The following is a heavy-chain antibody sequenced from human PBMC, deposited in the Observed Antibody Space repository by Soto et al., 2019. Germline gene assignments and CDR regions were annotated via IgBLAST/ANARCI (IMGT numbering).Heavy chain of an antibody. D-gene: IGHD6-19*01. V-gene: IGHV4-39*01. J-gene: IGHJ4*02. Sequence: PSETLSLTCTVSGGSISSSSYYWGWIRQPPGKGLEWIGSIYYSGSTYYNPSLKSRVTISVDTSKNQFSLKLSSVTAADTAVYYSARHLYSGDSSGSFGYWGPGALVTVSS. CDR3: ARHLYSGDSSGSFGY. CDR2: IYYSGST. CDR1: GGSISSSSYY.